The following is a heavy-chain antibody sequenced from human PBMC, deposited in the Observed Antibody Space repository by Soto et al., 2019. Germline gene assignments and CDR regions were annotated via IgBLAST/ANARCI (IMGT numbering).Heavy chain of an antibody. J-gene: IGHJ3*02. CDR2: IYYSGST. CDR1: GGSISSYY. D-gene: IGHD3-3*01. Sequence: SETLSLTCTVSGGSISSYYWSWIRQPPGKGLEWIGYIYYSGSTNYNPSLKSRVTISVDTSKNQFSLKLSSVTAADTAVYYCARGQGGRNYDFWSGYYPDAFDIWGQGTMVTVSS. CDR3: ARGQGGRNYDFWSGYYPDAFDI. V-gene: IGHV4-59*01.